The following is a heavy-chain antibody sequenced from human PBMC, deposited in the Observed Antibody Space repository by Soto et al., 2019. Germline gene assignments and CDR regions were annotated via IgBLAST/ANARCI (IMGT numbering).Heavy chain of an antibody. D-gene: IGHD2-2*01. CDR3: ARPYAADDFDP. J-gene: IGHJ5*02. V-gene: IGHV3-72*01. Sequence: EVQLVESGGGLVQPGGSLRLSCAASGFTFSDHYMDWVRQAPGKGLEWVGRSRNKADSYTTEYAASVKGRFTISRDDSNHPLYLQMNTLKIAATAVYYCARPYAADDFDPWGQGTLVTVSS. CDR2: SRNKADSYTT. CDR1: GFTFSDHY.